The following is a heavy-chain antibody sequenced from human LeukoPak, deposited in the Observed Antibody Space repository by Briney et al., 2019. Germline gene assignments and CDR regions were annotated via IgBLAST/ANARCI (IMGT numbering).Heavy chain of an antibody. CDR3: ARVVGYSYGVFDY. Sequence: SETLSLTCTVSGGSISSSSYYWGWIRQPPGKGLEWIGEINHSGSTNYNPSLKSRVTISVDTSKNQFSLKLSSVTAADTAVYYCARVVGYSYGVFDYWGQGTLVTVSS. V-gene: IGHV4-39*07. J-gene: IGHJ4*02. CDR2: INHSGST. D-gene: IGHD5-18*01. CDR1: GGSISSSSYY.